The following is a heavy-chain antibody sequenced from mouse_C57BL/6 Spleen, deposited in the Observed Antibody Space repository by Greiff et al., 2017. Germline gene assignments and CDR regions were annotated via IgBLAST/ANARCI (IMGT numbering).Heavy chain of an antibody. V-gene: IGHV1-64*01. D-gene: IGHD3-2*02. Sequence: VKLQQPGAELVKPGASVKLSCKASGYTFTSYWMHWVKQRPGQGLEWIGMIHPNSGSTNYNEKFKSKATLTVDKSSSTAYMQLSSLTSEDSAVYYCARDSSGYLLAYWGQGTLVTVSA. CDR3: ARDSSGYLLAY. J-gene: IGHJ3*01. CDR1: GYTFTSYW. CDR2: IHPNSGST.